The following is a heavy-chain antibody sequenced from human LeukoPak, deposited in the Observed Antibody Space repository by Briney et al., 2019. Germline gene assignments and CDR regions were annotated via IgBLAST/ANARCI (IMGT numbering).Heavy chain of an antibody. CDR1: GDSISSSNCY. D-gene: IGHD3-10*01. J-gene: IGHJ4*02. V-gene: IGHV4-39*07. CDR3: GSGSYFFGFI. CDR2: IYFSGGT. Sequence: PSETLSLTCTVSGDSISSSNCYWGWIRQPPGKGLEWIGSIYFSGGTYYNASLKSRVTISVDTSKNQFSLKLSSVTAADTAVYYCGSGSYFFGFIWGQGTLVTVSS.